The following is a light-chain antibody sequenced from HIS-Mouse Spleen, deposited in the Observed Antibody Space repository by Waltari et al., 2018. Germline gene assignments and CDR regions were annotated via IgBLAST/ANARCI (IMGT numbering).Light chain of an antibody. CDR2: QDS. Sequence: SYELTQPPSVSVSPGQTGSITCSGDKLGDKYACWYQQKPGQYPVRVIYQDSKRPSGIPDRFSGSNSGNTATLTISGTQAMDEADYYCQAWDSSTAVFGGGTKLTVL. J-gene: IGLJ2*01. CDR3: QAWDSSTAV. V-gene: IGLV3-1*01. CDR1: KLGDKY.